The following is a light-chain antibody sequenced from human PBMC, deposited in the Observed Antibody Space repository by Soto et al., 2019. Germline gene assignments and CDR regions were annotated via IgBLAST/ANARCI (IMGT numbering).Light chain of an antibody. V-gene: IGKV3-11*01. CDR3: QQRSNGRT. J-gene: IGKJ4*01. Sequence: IVLTHSQATMSMTPGGRATLSFSASQCVGSYLAWYQQKPGEAPRLLIYDASNRGTGIPARFSGSGSWTDFILIISGLEPEDSAVYYCQQRSNGRTFGGGTKVDMK. CDR1: QCVGSY. CDR2: DAS.